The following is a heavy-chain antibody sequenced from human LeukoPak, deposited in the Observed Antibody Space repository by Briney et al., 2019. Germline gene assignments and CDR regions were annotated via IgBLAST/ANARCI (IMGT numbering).Heavy chain of an antibody. CDR3: TRVAFWVQNNDFWSGYPDY. CDR2: IRNKAYGGTT. D-gene: IGHD3-3*01. CDR1: GFTFGDYA. J-gene: IGHJ4*02. V-gene: IGHV3-49*04. Sequence: GRSLRLSCTASGFTFGDYAMNWVRQAPGKGLEWVSFIRNKAYGGTTECAASVKGRFTISRDDSKSIAYLQMNSLKTEDTAVYYCTRVAFWVQNNDFWSGYPDYWGQGTLVTVSS.